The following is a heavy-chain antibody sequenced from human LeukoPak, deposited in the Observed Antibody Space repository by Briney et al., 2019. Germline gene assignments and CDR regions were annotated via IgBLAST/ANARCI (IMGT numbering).Heavy chain of an antibody. CDR1: ALTFTTFE. Sequence: AGSLILSCAVSALTFTTFEINWDSHPPEKVLGWVSYISSSDSTIYYADSVKGRFTISRDNAKNSLYLQMNSLRAEDTAVYYCAELGITMIGGVWGKGTTVTISS. J-gene: IGHJ6*04. CDR3: AELGITMIGGV. CDR2: ISSSDSTI. V-gene: IGHV3-48*03. D-gene: IGHD3-10*02.